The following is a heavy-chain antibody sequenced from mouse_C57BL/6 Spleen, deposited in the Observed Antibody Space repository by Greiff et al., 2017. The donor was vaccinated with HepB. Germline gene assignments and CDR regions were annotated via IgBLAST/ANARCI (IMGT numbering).Heavy chain of an antibody. CDR3: AREVAPYYAMDY. Sequence: EVQVVESGGGLVKPGGSLKLSCAASGFTFSSYAMSWVRQTPEKRLEWVATISDGGSYTYYPDNVKGRFTISRDNAKNNLYLQMSHLKSEDTAIYYCAREVAPYYAMDYWGQGTSVTVSS. J-gene: IGHJ4*01. V-gene: IGHV5-4*01. D-gene: IGHD1-1*01. CDR1: GFTFSSYA. CDR2: ISDGGSYT.